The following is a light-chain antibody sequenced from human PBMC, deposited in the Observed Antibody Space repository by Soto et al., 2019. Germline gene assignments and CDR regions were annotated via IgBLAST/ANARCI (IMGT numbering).Light chain of an antibody. V-gene: IGLV2-11*01. J-gene: IGLJ3*02. CDR2: DVS. CDR3: CSPAGSYTWV. CDR1: SSDVGGYNY. Sequence: QSALTQPRSVSGSPGQSVTISCTGTSSDVGGYNYVSWYQHNPGKAPKLMIFDVSARPSGVPDRFSGSKSANTASLTISGLQAEDEADYYCCSPAGSYTWVFGGGTKVTVL.